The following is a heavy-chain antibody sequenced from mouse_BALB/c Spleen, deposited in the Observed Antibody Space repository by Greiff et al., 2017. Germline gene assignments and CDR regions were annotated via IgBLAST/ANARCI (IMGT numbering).Heavy chain of an antibody. CDR1: GFSLTSYG. V-gene: IGHV2-2*02. CDR2: IWSGGST. D-gene: IGHD2-14*01. CDR3: ARKGMVRRTVYAMDY. J-gene: IGHJ4*01. Sequence: GKLMESGPGLVQPSQSLSITCTVSGFSLTSYGVHWVRQSPGKGLEWLGVIWSGGSTDYNAAFISRLSISKDNSKSQVFFKMNSLQANDTAIYYCARKGMVRRTVYAMDYWGQGTSVTVSS.